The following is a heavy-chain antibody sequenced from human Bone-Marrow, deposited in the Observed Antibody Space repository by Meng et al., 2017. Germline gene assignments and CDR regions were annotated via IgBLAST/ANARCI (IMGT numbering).Heavy chain of an antibody. Sequence: QVQLVQSGAEVKKPGSSVKVSCKASGGTFSSYTTSWVRQAPGQGLEWMGGIIPIFGTANYAQKFQGRVTITADESTSTAYMELSSLRSEDTAVYYCATIGRYCSSTSCLNWFDPWGQGTLVTVSS. J-gene: IGHJ5*02. V-gene: IGHV1-69*01. CDR1: GGTFSSYT. D-gene: IGHD2-2*01. CDR2: IIPIFGTA. CDR3: ATIGRYCSSTSCLNWFDP.